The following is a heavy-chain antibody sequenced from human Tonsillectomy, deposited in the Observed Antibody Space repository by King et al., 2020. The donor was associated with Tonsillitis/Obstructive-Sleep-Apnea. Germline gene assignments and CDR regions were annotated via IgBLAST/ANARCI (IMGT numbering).Heavy chain of an antibody. D-gene: IGHD3-16*01. CDR1: GFTFSSYE. CDR2: ISGSGGTV. Sequence: EVQLVESGGGLVQPGGSLRLSCAASGFTFSSYEMNWVRQTPGKGLEWVSYISGSGGTVYYADSVRGRFTISRDDAKDSVYLLMNSLRAEDTANYYCARVLGGFSRYYYMDVWGKGTTVTVSS. J-gene: IGHJ6*03. CDR3: ARVLGGFSRYYYMDV. V-gene: IGHV3-48*03.